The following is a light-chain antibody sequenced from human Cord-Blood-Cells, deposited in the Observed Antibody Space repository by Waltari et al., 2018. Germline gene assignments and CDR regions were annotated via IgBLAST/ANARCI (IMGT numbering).Light chain of an antibody. CDR3: MQALQTPYT. V-gene: IGKV2-28*01. J-gene: IGKJ2*01. CDR2: LGF. CDR1: QSLLHSNGYNY. Sequence: DIVMTQSPLSLPVTPGEPASISCRSSQSLLHSNGYNYLYWYLQKPGQSPHLLIYLGFNRASGGPDRFSGSGSGTYFNLKISRVEADDVGVYYCMQALQTPYTFGQGTKLEIK.